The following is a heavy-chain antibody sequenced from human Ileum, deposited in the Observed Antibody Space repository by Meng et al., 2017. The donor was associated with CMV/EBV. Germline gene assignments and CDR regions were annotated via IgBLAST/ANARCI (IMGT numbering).Heavy chain of an antibody. V-gene: IGHV3-74*03. CDR3: ARDPGIYCSGGSCYYHYAMDV. J-gene: IGHJ6*02. Sequence: GESLKISCAASGFSFSRYWMHWVRQAPGKGPVWVSRIDSDGSTTTYADSVKGRFTISKDNAKNSLYLQMNSLRVEDTAVYHCARDPGIYCSGGSCYYHYAMDVWGQGTTVTVSS. CDR1: GFSFSRYW. D-gene: IGHD2-15*01. CDR2: IDSDGSTT.